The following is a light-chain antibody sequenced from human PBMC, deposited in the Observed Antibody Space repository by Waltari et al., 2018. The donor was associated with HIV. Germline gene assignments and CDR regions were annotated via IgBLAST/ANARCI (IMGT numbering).Light chain of an antibody. CDR3: QSYDSSLRASV. Sequence: QSALTQPPSVSGPPGQRVTISSTPNRANNGAGDLVHWYQHLPGTAPNLLVYSDINRPSGVPDRFSGSKSGTSASLVITGLQAEDEADYYCQSYDSSLRASVFGGGTKLTVL. V-gene: IGLV1-40*01. CDR2: SDI. CDR1: RANNGAGDL. J-gene: IGLJ2*01.